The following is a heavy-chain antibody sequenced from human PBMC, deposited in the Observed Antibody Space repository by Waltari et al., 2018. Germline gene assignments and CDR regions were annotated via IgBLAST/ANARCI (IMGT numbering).Heavy chain of an antibody. CDR3: ARSSSTEFDS. D-gene: IGHD2-2*01. CDR1: GFTSSSYW. V-gene: IGHV3-7*01. Sequence: ETHLVESGGGLVQPGGSLRLSCAASGFTSSSYWMTWVRQAPGKGLEWVANIRQDGSEKYYVDSVKGRFTISRDNAKNSLYLQMNSLKADDTAVYYCARSSSTEFDSWGQGTLVTVSS. J-gene: IGHJ4*02. CDR2: IRQDGSEK.